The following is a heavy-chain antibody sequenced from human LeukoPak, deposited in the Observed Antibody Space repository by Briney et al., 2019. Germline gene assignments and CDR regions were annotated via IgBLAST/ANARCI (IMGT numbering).Heavy chain of an antibody. CDR3: ATSGTYRFDY. J-gene: IGHJ4*02. D-gene: IGHD1-26*01. Sequence: GGSPRLSCAASGFTFSSYSMNWVRQAPGKGLEWVSSISSSSSYIYYADSVEGRFTISRDNAKNSLYLQMNSLRAEDTAVYYCATSGTYRFDYWGQGTLVTVSS. V-gene: IGHV3-21*01. CDR2: ISSSSSYI. CDR1: GFTFSSYS.